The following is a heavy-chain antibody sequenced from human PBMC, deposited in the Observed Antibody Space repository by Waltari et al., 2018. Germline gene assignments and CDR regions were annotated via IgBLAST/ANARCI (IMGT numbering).Heavy chain of an antibody. J-gene: IGHJ4*02. CDR2: IRGYDGDT. CDR1: GYTFSNYG. Sequence: QVQLVQSGAEVRKPGASVKVSCKASGYTFSNYGIAWVRQAPGQGLEWMGWIRGYDGDTKYAREFEGRLTVTTDTSTNTAHMELRSLRSDDTALYYCVRDAFGNTIGGVFDYWGQGTLLTVSS. V-gene: IGHV1-18*01. D-gene: IGHD3-3*01. CDR3: VRDAFGNTIGGVFDY.